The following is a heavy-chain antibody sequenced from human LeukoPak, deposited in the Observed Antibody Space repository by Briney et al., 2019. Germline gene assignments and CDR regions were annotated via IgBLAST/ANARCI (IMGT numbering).Heavy chain of an antibody. D-gene: IGHD3-3*01. CDR2: INHSGST. V-gene: IGHV4-34*01. J-gene: IGHJ4*02. Sequence: SETLSLTCAVYGGSFSGYYWSWIRQPPGKGLEWIGEINHSGSTNYNPSLKSRVTISVDTSKNQFSLKLSSVTAADTAVYYCARGDFWSGTYYFDYWGQGTLVTVSS. CDR1: GGSFSGYY. CDR3: ARGDFWSGTYYFDY.